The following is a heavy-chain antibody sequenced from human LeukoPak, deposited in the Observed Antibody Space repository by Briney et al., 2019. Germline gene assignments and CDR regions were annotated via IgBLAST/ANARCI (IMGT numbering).Heavy chain of an antibody. D-gene: IGHD3-16*01. CDR2: IIAYNGDT. CDR1: GSTFSSYG. J-gene: IGHJ4*01. CDR3: ARDPSADWGNPFDY. V-gene: IGHV1-18*01. Sequence: ASVKLSCKASGSTFSSYGISWVRQAPGQGLGWMGRIIAYNGDTNYAQTRQGRGTMTSDISTSTTYTVLRSLRSDDPAVYYCARDPSADWGNPFDYWGQGTLVTVSS.